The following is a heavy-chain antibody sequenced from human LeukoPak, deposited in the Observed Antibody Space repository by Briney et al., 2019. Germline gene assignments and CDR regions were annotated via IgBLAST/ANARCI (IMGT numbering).Heavy chain of an antibody. J-gene: IGHJ4*02. CDR1: GYTLTELS. CDR2: FDPEDGET. Sequence: ASVKVSCKVSGYTLTELSMHWVRQAPGKGREWMGGFDPEDGETIYAQKFQGRVTMTEDTSTDTAYMELSSLRSEDTAVYYCARSSWWSGGSFYLFDYWGEGTLVTVSS. V-gene: IGHV1-24*01. CDR3: ARSSWWSGGSFYLFDY. D-gene: IGHD2-15*01.